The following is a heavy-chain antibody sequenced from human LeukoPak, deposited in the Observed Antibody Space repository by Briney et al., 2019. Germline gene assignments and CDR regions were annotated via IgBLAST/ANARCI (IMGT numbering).Heavy chain of an antibody. J-gene: IGHJ4*02. D-gene: IGHD2-21*02. CDR1: GFTFDDYG. CDR3: VYCGGDCYFRHFDY. CDR2: IYSGGST. V-gene: IGHV3-66*01. Sequence: HPGGSLRLSCAASGFTFDDYGMSWVRQAPGKGLEWVSVIYSGGSTYYADSVKGRFTISRDNSKNTLYLQMNSLRAEDTAVYYCVYCGGDCYFRHFDYWGQGTLVTVSS.